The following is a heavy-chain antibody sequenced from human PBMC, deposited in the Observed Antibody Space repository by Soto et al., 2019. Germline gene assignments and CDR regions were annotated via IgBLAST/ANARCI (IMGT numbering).Heavy chain of an antibody. CDR1: GFPFSDYS. D-gene: IGHD6-19*01. CDR3: ARDGAVAGKRYFYGMDV. J-gene: IGHJ6*02. Sequence: EVQLVESGGGLVQPGESLRLSCAVSGFPFSDYSMSWVRQAPGKGLEWVSYISRSGDVIKYADSVKGRFTTSRDNGKNSLFLQMNGLSAEDTAVYYCARDGAVAGKRYFYGMDVWGQGTTVTVSS. V-gene: IGHV3-48*01. CDR2: ISRSGDVI.